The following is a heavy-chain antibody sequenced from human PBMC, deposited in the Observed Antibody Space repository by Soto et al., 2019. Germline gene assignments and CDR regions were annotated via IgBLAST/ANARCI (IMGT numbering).Heavy chain of an antibody. J-gene: IGHJ4*02. CDR2: TYYNGNA. CDR3: ARHFVAVVIKGWGY. D-gene: IGHD3-10*01. Sequence: SETLSVTCNVSGGSIDRSNYYWDWLRQPPGKGLEWIGTTYYNGNAYYNPSLRSRVSMSVDTSKNQFSLKLISVTAADTAVYYCARHFVAVVIKGWGYWGQGKLVTV. CDR1: GGSIDRSNYY. V-gene: IGHV4-39*01.